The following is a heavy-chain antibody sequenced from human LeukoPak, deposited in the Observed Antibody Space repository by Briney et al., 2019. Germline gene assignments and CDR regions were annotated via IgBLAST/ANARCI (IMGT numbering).Heavy chain of an antibody. J-gene: IGHJ3*02. CDR1: GGSISIYY. Sequence: PSETPSLTCTVSGGSISIYYCSWIRQPPGKGLESIGYIYYSGSTNYNPSLKSRVTISVDTSKNQFSLKLSSVTAADTAVYYCARHVPYDSSGWSHLHDAFDIWGQGTMVTVSS. CDR3: ARHVPYDSSGWSHLHDAFDI. V-gene: IGHV4-59*08. CDR2: IYYSGST. D-gene: IGHD3-22*01.